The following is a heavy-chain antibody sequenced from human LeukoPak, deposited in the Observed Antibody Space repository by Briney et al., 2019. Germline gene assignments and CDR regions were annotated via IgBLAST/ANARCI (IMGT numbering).Heavy chain of an antibody. Sequence: GGSLRLSCAVSGFTVSSNYMSWVRQAPGKGLEWVSVIYTSGSTYYADSVKGRFTISGDNSKNTVYLQMTSLRAEDTAVYYCASLGPYCSGGSCYSTAPFDYWGQGTLVTVSS. J-gene: IGHJ4*02. CDR1: GFTVSSNY. D-gene: IGHD2-15*01. V-gene: IGHV3-66*01. CDR2: IYTSGST. CDR3: ASLGPYCSGGSCYSTAPFDY.